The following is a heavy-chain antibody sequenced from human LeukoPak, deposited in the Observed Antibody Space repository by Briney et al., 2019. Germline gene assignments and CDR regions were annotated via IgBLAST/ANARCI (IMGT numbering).Heavy chain of an antibody. Sequence: PGGSLRLSCAASGFTFSSYAMSWVRQAPGKGLEWVSAISGSGGSTYYADSVKGRFTISRDNSKSTLYLQMNSLRAEDTAVYYCAKAQDYGGNSARDYWGQGTLVTVSS. CDR1: GFTFSSYA. D-gene: IGHD4-23*01. V-gene: IGHV3-23*01. CDR3: AKAQDYGGNSARDY. J-gene: IGHJ4*02. CDR2: ISGSGGST.